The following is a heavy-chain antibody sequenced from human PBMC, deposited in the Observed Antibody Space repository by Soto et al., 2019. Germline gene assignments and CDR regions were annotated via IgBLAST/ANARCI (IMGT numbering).Heavy chain of an antibody. V-gene: IGHV3-33*01. CDR1: GLSFSSYG. CDR2: IWKDGSNK. J-gene: IGHJ6*02. D-gene: IGHD2-15*01. Sequence: GGSLRLSCSTSGLSFSSYGMHWVRHAPGKGLEWVAVIWKDGSNKYYADSVEGRFTISRDQSKDTLFLQMDSLRVDDTAVYYCARNQLSIYLFYAMDVWGQGTTVTVSS. CDR3: ARNQLSIYLFYAMDV.